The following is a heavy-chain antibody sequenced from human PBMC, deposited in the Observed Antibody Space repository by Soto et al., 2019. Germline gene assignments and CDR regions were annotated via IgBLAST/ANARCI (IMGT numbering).Heavy chain of an antibody. Sequence: EVQLVESGGGFIQRGGSLRLSCAASGFTFGHYSMNWVRQAPGKGPECVSYISSDNRTINYADSVKGRFIITRDNAKKSLYLQMHSRRDEDAAVYYCAREGWPLLQSGMDVWGQGTTVTVSS. D-gene: IGHD2-15*01. V-gene: IGHV3-48*02. CDR3: AREGWPLLQSGMDV. CDR1: GFTFGHYS. J-gene: IGHJ6*02. CDR2: ISSDNRTI.